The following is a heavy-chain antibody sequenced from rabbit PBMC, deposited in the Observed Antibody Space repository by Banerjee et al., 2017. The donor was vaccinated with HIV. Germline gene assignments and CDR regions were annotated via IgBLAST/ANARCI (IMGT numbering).Heavy chain of an antibody. V-gene: IGHV1S45*01. CDR3: ARDLAGVIGWNFNL. D-gene: IGHD4-1*01. Sequence: QQQLVESGGGLVKPGASLTVTCKASGVSFSSNYWICWVRQAPGKGLEWIACVYVGSSGYTWYASWAKGRFTISKTSSTTVTLQMTSLTAADTATYFCARDLAGVIGWNFNLWGPGTLVT. CDR1: GVSFSSNYW. J-gene: IGHJ4*01. CDR2: VYVGSSGYT.